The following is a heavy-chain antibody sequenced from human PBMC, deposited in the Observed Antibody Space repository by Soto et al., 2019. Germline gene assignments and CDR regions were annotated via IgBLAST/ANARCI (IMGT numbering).Heavy chain of an antibody. Sequence: PGGSLRLSCAASGFTFNFYSMYWVRQAPGKGLEWVAVIWYDGGNKYYADSVKGRFIISRDNSKNTLYLQMNSLRAEDTAVYYCARGNYEHSGSLDWGQGTLVTVSS. CDR1: GFTFNFYS. CDR3: ARGNYEHSGSLD. D-gene: IGHD3-22*01. J-gene: IGHJ4*02. CDR2: IWYDGGNK. V-gene: IGHV3-33*08.